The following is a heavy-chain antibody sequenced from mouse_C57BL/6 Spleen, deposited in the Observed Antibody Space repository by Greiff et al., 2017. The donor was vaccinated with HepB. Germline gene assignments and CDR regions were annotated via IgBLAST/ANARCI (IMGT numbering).Heavy chain of an antibody. J-gene: IGHJ4*01. CDR3: ASLLRPHYYAMDY. Sequence: QVQLQQPGAELVKPGASVKLSCKASGYTFTSYWMQWVKQRPGQGLEWIGEIDPSDSYTNYNQKFKGKATLTVDTSSSTAYMQLSSLTSEDSAVYYCASLLRPHYYAMDYWGQGTSVTVSS. D-gene: IGHD1-2*01. CDR1: GYTFTSYW. V-gene: IGHV1-50*01. CDR2: IDPSDSYT.